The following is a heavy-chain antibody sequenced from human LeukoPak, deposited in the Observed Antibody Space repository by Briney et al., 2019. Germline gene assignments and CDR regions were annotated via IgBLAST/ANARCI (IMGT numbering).Heavy chain of an antibody. CDR3: ARDCDRSGYYCY. D-gene: IGHD3-22*01. CDR2: ISGDNGNT. Sequence: ASVKVSCRASGYTFTSCGISWVRQAPGQGLELMGWISGDNGNTNYAQKLQGRVTMTTDTSTSTAYMELRSLRSDDTAVYYCARDCDRSGYYCYWGQGTQVTDSS. V-gene: IGHV1-18*01. J-gene: IGHJ4*02. CDR1: GYTFTSCG.